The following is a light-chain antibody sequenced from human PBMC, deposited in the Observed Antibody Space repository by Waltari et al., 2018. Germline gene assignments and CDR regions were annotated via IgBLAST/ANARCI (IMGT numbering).Light chain of an antibody. J-gene: IGKJ2*01. Sequence: IVLTPSPASLSLSPGERATLSCRASQSVDNSLAWYHQKPGQAPRLFIYDAVNRPADVPARFSGSGSGTDFTLIISSLEPEDFAVYYCQQRGSWPYTFGQGTTVEIK. CDR2: DAV. CDR3: QQRGSWPYT. V-gene: IGKV3-11*01. CDR1: QSVDNS.